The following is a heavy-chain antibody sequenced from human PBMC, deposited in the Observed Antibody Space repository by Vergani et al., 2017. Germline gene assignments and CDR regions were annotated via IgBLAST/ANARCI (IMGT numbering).Heavy chain of an antibody. V-gene: IGHV3-21*01. CDR2: ISGSSSYV. Sequence: EVQLVESGGGLVQPGRSLRLSCAASGFIFSDHYMDWVRQAPGKGLEWVASISGSSSYVFYRDSVEGRFTITRDNAKKSVYLQMNSLRAEDTAMYFCARGLWDCTHIRCSPPSYWGQGTQVTVSS. J-gene: IGHJ4*02. D-gene: IGHD2-8*01. CDR3: ARGLWDCTHIRCSPPSY. CDR1: GFIFSDHY.